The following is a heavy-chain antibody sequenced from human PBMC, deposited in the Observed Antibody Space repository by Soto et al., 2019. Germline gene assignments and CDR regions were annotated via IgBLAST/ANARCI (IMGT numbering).Heavy chain of an antibody. J-gene: IGHJ5*02. Sequence: NPSETLSLTCTVSGGSISSSSYYWGWIRQPPGKGLEWIGSIYYSGSTYYNPSLKSRVTISVDTSKNQFSLKLSSVTAADTAVYYCARHSIAVAGTGRRYNWFDPWGQGTLVTVSS. D-gene: IGHD6-19*01. CDR2: IYYSGST. V-gene: IGHV4-39*01. CDR3: ARHSIAVAGTGRRYNWFDP. CDR1: GGSISSSSYY.